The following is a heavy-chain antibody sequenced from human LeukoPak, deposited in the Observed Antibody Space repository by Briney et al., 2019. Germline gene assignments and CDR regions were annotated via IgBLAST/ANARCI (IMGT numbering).Heavy chain of an antibody. D-gene: IGHD1-1*01. CDR2: ISGTGGST. J-gene: IGHJ4*02. CDR1: GFTFSSYA. Sequence: QPGGSLRLSCAASGFTFSSYAMSWVRQAPGKGLEWVSAISGTGGSTYYADSVKGRFTISRDNSKNTLYLQMNSLSAEDTAVYYCAKSRSGSANWALQIFDNWGQGTLVTVSS. CDR3: AKSRSGSANWALQIFDN. V-gene: IGHV3-23*01.